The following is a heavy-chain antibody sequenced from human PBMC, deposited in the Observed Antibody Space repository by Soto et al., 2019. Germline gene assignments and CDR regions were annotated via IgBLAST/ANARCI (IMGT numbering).Heavy chain of an antibody. V-gene: IGHV4-34*01. D-gene: IGHD3-16*02. J-gene: IGHJ4*02. Sequence: QVQLQQWGAGLLKPAETLSLTCAVYGGSFSGYYWSWIRQPPGKGLEWIGEINHRGSTNYNPSLKSRVTISVDMTKNQFSLHLSSVTAADTAVYYCARGRDYDYLWGSYRAFDYWGQGTLVTVSS. CDR1: GGSFSGYY. CDR3: ARGRDYDYLWGSYRAFDY. CDR2: INHRGST.